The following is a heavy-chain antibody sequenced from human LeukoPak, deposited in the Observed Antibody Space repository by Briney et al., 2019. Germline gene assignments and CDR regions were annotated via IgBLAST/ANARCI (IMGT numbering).Heavy chain of an antibody. CDR3: ASYYCSSGSCYFDT. Sequence: PGGSLRLSCAVSGFTAGYNYMSWVRQAPGKGLEWVSAIYRGDTYYADSVKGRFTISRDDSKNTVFLQMNRLRADDTAVYFCASYYCSSGSCYFDTWGQGTLVAVSS. V-gene: IGHV3-53*01. CDR1: GFTAGYNY. D-gene: IGHD2-15*01. J-gene: IGHJ4*02. CDR2: IYRGDT.